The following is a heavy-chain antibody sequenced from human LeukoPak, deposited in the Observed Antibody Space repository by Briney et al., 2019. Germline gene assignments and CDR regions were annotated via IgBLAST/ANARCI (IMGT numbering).Heavy chain of an antibody. J-gene: IGHJ4*02. D-gene: IGHD3/OR15-3a*01. CDR3: ARDQARTTTWYLYMNY. V-gene: IGHV1-2*06. Sequence: GASVKVSCKGSRYSFTGYYIHWVRQAPGQGPEWMGRIDPNSGGTNSAQKFQARVTLTRDTSIATVYMELSSLRSNDTAVYYCARDQARTTTWYLYMNYWGQGTLVTVSS. CDR1: RYSFTGYY. CDR2: IDPNSGGT.